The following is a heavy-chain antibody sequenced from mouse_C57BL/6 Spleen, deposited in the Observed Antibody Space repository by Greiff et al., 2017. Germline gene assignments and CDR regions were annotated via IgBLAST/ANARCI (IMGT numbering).Heavy chain of an antibody. Sequence: VQLQQSGAELVKPGASVKLSCKASGYTFTSYWMHWVKQRPGQGLEWIGMIHPNSGSTNYNEKFKSKATMTVDKSSSTAYMQLSSLTSEDSAVYYCARGGPPYGSSYLDYWGQGTTLTVSS. J-gene: IGHJ2*01. CDR2: IHPNSGST. CDR1: GYTFTSYW. V-gene: IGHV1-64*01. CDR3: ARGGPPYGSSYLDY. D-gene: IGHD1-1*01.